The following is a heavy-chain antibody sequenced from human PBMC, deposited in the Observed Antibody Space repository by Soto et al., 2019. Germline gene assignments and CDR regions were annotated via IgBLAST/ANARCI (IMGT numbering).Heavy chain of an antibody. Sequence: EVQLVETGGGLIQPGGSLRLSCAASGFTVSSNYMSWVRQAPGKGLEWVSAIYSGGSTYYADSVKGRFTISRDNSKNTLYLQMNSLRAEDTAVYYCSVATITSSFDYWGQGTLVTVSS. CDR1: GFTVSSNY. CDR2: IYSGGST. J-gene: IGHJ4*02. V-gene: IGHV3-53*02. CDR3: SVATITSSFDY. D-gene: IGHD5-12*01.